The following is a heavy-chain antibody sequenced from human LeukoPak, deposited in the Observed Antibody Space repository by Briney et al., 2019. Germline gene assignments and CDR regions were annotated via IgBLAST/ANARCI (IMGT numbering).Heavy chain of an antibody. D-gene: IGHD6-13*01. CDR1: GFTFSSYD. CDR2: IGTAGEI. J-gene: IGHJ2*01. V-gene: IGHV3-13*01. Sequence: GALRLSCAASGFTFSSYDIHWVRQATGKGLEWVSGIGTAGEIYYPGSVKGRFTISRENAKNSLYLQMNSLRAGDTAVYYCARAAYSSTWYSRYFDLWGRGTLVTVSS. CDR3: ARAAYSSTWYSRYFDL.